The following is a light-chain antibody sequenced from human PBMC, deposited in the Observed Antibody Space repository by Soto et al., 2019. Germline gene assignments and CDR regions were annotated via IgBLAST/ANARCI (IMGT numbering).Light chain of an antibody. J-gene: IGKJ2*01. CDR1: KSVLIRSSNKNY. V-gene: IGKV4-1*01. CDR2: WAS. Sequence: DIVMTQSPDSLAVSLGERATINCKSSKSVLIRSSNKNYLGWYQQKPGQPPKLLLSWASTRESRVPDRFSGSWYGTDFTLTISSLQAEDVAVYYCQHRGTFRQGTKLESK. CDR3: QHRGT.